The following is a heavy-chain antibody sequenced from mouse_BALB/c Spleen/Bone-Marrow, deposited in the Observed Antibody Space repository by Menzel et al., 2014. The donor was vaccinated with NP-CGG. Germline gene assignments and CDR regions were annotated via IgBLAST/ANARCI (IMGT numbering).Heavy chain of an antibody. V-gene: IGHV5-4*02. CDR2: TSDGGSYT. D-gene: IGHD1-1*01. CDR3: ARGSSYFDY. Sequence: EVKLGESGGGLVKPGGSLKLSCAASGFTFSDYYMYWVRQTPEKRLEWVATTSDGGSYTYYPDSVKGRFTISRDNAKNNLYLQMSSLKSEDTAMYYCARGSSYFDYWGQGTTLTVSS. J-gene: IGHJ2*01. CDR1: GFTFSDYY.